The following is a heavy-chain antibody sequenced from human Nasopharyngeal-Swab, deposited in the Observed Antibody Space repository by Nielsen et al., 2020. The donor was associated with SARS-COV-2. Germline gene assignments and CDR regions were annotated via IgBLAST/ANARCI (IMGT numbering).Heavy chain of an antibody. J-gene: IGHJ4*02. V-gene: IGHV3-23*01. D-gene: IGHD2-15*01. CDR3: ARYSTYCSGGTCYNPLHY. CDR2: ISGSGGST. Sequence: GGSLRLSCTASGFTFSSYAMSWVRQAPGKGLEWVSEISGSGGSTYYAESVKGRFTISRDNSKNTLYLQMSSLRAEDTAIYYCARYSTYCSGGTCYNPLHYWGQGTLVTVSS. CDR1: GFTFSSYA.